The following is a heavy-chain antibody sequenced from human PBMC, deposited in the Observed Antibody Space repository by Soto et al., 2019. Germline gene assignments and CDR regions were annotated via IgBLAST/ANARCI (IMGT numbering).Heavy chain of an antibody. Sequence: ASVKVSCKSSGYTFASYYMHWVRQAPGQGLEWMGIINPSGCSTSYAQKFQGRVTMTRDTSTSTVYMELSSLRSEDTAVYYCARYPTKISRIAARYFDYWGQGTLVT. J-gene: IGHJ4*02. V-gene: IGHV1-46*01. D-gene: IGHD6-6*01. CDR1: GYTFASYY. CDR3: ARYPTKISRIAARYFDY. CDR2: INPSGCST.